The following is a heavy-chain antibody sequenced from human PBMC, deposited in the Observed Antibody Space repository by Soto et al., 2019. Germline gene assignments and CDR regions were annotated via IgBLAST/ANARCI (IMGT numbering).Heavy chain of an antibody. CDR3: ARDFNSIFDDLADMRLNFDP. D-gene: IGHD3-3*02. CDR1: GGSINNYY. CDR2: VFTTGTT. V-gene: IGHV4-4*07. Sequence: SETLSLTCSVTGGSINNYYWSWVRQSAGKGLEWIGRVFTTGTTDYNPSLKGRVTISVDTSKNQFSLSLRSVTAADTAIYYCARDFNSIFDDLADMRLNFDPWGQGTLVPVSS. J-gene: IGHJ5*02.